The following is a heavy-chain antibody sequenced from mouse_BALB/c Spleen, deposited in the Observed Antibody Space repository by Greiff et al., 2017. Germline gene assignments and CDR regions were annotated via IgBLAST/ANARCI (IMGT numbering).Heavy chain of an antibody. CDR1: GDSFTSCY. D-gene: IGHD2-5*01. CDR3: ARYSNYVGKTYYFDY. J-gene: IGHJ2*01. CDR2: ISYSGST. Sequence: EVKLVESGPSLVKPSQSLSLSCSVTGDSFTSCYWNWVRKFPGNKLEYMGYISYSGSTYYNPSIKSGISITRDTSNNKYYLQLNTVTTEDTATYFCARYSNYVGKTYYFDYWGQGTTLTVSS. V-gene: IGHV3-8*02.